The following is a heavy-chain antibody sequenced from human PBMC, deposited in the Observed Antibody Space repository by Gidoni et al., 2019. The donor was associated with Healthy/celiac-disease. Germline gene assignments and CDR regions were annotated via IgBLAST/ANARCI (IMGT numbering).Heavy chain of an antibody. CDR3: ARRWYYYDSSGYLAFDI. D-gene: IGHD3-22*01. V-gene: IGHV5-10-1*03. J-gene: IGHJ3*02. Sequence: EVQLVQSGAEVKKPGESLRISCKGSGYSFTSYWISWVRQMPGKGLEWMGRIDPSDSYTNYSPSFQGHVTISADKSISTAYLQWSSLKASDTAMYYCARRWYYYDSSGYLAFDIWGQGTMVTVSS. CDR1: GYSFTSYW. CDR2: IDPSDSYT.